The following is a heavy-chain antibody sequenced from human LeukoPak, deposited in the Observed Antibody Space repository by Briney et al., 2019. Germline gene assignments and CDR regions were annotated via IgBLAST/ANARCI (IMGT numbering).Heavy chain of an antibody. CDR2: IYSGGST. D-gene: IGHD2-15*01. Sequence: PGGSLRLSCAASGFTVSSNYMSWVRQAPGKGLEWVSVIYSGGSTYYADSVKGRFTISRDNSKNTLYLQMNSLRAEDTAVYCCARRYSYCSGGSCYPGYFDYWGQGTLVTVSS. V-gene: IGHV3-53*01. CDR1: GFTVSSNY. CDR3: ARRYSYCSGGSCYPGYFDY. J-gene: IGHJ4*02.